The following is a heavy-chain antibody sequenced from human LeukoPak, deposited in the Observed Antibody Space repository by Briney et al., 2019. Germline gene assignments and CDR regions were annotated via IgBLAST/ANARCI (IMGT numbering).Heavy chain of an antibody. Sequence: PGGSLRLSCAASGFTFSSHAMSWVRQAPGKGLEWVSAISGSGGSTYYADSVKGRFTISRDNSKNTLYLQMNSLRAEDTAVYYCATYSSSWYCFDYWGQGTLVTVSS. CDR1: GFTFSSHA. CDR2: ISGSGGST. CDR3: ATYSSSWYCFDY. D-gene: IGHD6-13*01. V-gene: IGHV3-23*01. J-gene: IGHJ4*02.